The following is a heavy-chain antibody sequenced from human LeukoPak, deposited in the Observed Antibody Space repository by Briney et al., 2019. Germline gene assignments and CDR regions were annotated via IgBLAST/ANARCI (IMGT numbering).Heavy chain of an antibody. CDR3: ARRTDYYDSSGSLDAFDI. J-gene: IGHJ3*02. Sequence: SETLSLTCTVSGGSISSYYWSWIRQPPGKGLEWIGYIYYSGSTNYNPSLKSRVTISVDTSKNQFSLKLSSVTAADTAVYYCARRTDYYDSSGSLDAFDIWGQGTMVTVSS. D-gene: IGHD3-22*01. V-gene: IGHV4-59*08. CDR2: IYYSGST. CDR1: GGSISSYY.